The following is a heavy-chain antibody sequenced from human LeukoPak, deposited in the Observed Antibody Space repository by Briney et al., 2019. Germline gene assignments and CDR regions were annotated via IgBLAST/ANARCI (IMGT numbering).Heavy chain of an antibody. V-gene: IGHV3-48*03. CDR3: ARGRSITILRGVAISDGFDI. D-gene: IGHD3-10*01. CDR1: GFTFSSYA. CDR2: VSSSGTTI. Sequence: GGSLRLSCAASGFTFSSYALNWVRQAPGKGLEWLSYVSSSGTTIYCADSVKGRFTISRDNAKNSLYLHMNSLRPDDTAVYYCARGRSITILRGVAISDGFDIWGQGTKVTVS. J-gene: IGHJ3*02.